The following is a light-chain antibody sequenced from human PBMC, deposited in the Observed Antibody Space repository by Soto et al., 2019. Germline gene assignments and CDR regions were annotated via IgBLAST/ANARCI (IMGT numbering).Light chain of an antibody. CDR2: KAS. CDR3: QQYNSYSQT. CDR1: QTISNW. Sequence: IQMTQSPSTLSASVGDRVTITCQASQTISNWLAWYQQKPGKAPKLLIYKASTLESGVPSRFSGSGSGTEFTLTISSLQPGDFATYYCQQYNSYSQTFGQGTKVDIX. J-gene: IGKJ1*01. V-gene: IGKV1-5*03.